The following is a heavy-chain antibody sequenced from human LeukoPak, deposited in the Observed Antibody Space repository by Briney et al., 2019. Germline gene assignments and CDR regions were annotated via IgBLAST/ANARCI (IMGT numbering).Heavy chain of an antibody. CDR2: INPNSGGT. CDR3: ARSPHYYDSSGN. J-gene: IGHJ4*02. D-gene: IGHD3-22*01. V-gene: IGHV1-2*02. CDR1: GYTFTSYY. Sequence: ASVKVSCKASGYTFTSYYMHWVRQAPGQGLEWMGWINPNSGGTNHAQKFQGRVTMTRDTSISTAYMELSRLRSDDTAVYYCARSPHYYDSSGNWGQGTLVTVSS.